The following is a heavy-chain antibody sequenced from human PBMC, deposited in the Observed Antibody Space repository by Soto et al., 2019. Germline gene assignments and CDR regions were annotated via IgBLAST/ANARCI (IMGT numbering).Heavy chain of an antibody. CDR1: GGTFSSYV. V-gene: IGHV1-69*13. CDR3: ARDGKCSGGSCYPYYYYGMDV. J-gene: IGHJ6*02. D-gene: IGHD2-15*01. Sequence: SVKVSCKASGGTFSSYVISWVRQAPGQGLEWMGGIIPIFGTSNYAQRFQDRVTITADDSTSTAYMELSSLRFEDTAVYYCARDGKCSGGSCYPYYYYGMDVWGQGTTVNVSS. CDR2: IIPIFGTS.